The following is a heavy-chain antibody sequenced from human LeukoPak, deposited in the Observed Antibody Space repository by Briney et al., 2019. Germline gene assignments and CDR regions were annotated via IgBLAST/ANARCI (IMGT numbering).Heavy chain of an antibody. CDR3: ATLCIAVAGTDAFDI. J-gene: IGHJ3*02. CDR2: IIPIFGTA. Sequence: ASVKVSCKASGGTFSSYAITWVRQAPGQGLEWMGGIIPIFGTANYAQKFQGRVTITADKSTSTAYMELSSLRSDDTAVYYCATLCIAVAGTDAFDIWGQGTMVTVSS. CDR1: GGTFSSYA. D-gene: IGHD6-19*01. V-gene: IGHV1-69*06.